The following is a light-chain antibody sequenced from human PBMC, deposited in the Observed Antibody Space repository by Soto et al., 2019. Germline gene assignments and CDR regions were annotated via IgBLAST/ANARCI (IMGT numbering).Light chain of an antibody. CDR2: DAS. V-gene: IGKV3D-15*01. CDR3: QKYHNLHLT. J-gene: IGKJ4*01. CDR1: QSVDND. Sequence: EIVMTQSPATLSVSPGDRATLSCRAIQSVDNDLAWYRHKPGQPPRLLIYDASTRATGIPDRSSGSRSGKQCTLTVSSMLSEDFAVYSCQKYHNLHLTFGGGTKVEIK.